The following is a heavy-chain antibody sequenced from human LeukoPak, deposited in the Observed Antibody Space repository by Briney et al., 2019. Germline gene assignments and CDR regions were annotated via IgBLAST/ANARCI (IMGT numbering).Heavy chain of an antibody. J-gene: IGHJ4*02. CDR3: AIGHYRNIPG. V-gene: IGHV3-66*01. D-gene: IGHD1/OR15-1a*01. CDR2: IYTDGST. Sequence: GGSLRLSCAASGFTASSKYMNWVRQAPGKGLEWVSVIYTDGSTYYADSVRARFSISRDDSKNTLSLQMNSLRAEDTAVYYCAIGHYRNIPGWGQGTLVTVSP. CDR1: GFTASSKY.